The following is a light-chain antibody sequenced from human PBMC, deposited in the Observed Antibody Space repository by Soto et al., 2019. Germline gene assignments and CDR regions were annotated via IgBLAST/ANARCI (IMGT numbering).Light chain of an antibody. CDR2: DAS. CDR3: HEYGSSLWT. Sequence: ERVMTQSPSTLSWSPGEISSLSCSASQSVSSYLAWYQQKPGQAPRLLIYDASNRATGIPARFSGSGSKTDFTLTISRLEPEDFAVYYCHEYGSSLWTFGQGTKVDIK. CDR1: QSVSSY. V-gene: IGKV3-11*01. J-gene: IGKJ1*01.